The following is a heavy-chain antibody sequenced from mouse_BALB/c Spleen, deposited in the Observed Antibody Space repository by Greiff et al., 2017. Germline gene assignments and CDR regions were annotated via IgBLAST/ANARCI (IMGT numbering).Heavy chain of an antibody. D-gene: IGHD2-3*01. Sequence: VQLQQPGAELVKPGASVKLSCKASGYTFTSYWMHWVKQRPGQGLEWIGEINPSNGRTNYNEKFKSKATLTVDKSSSTAYMQLSSLTSEDSAVYYCARREDDGYSGAMDYWGQGTSVTVSS. V-gene: IGHV1S81*02. CDR1: GYTFTSYW. CDR2: INPSNGRT. J-gene: IGHJ4*01. CDR3: ARREDDGYSGAMDY.